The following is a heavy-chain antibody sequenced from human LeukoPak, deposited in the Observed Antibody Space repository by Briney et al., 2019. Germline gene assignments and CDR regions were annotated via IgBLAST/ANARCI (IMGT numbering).Heavy chain of an antibody. D-gene: IGHD3-3*01. J-gene: IGHJ4*02. CDR3: ARALYDFWSGYFHSDY. Sequence: GGSLRLSCAASGFTFDDYGMSWVRQAPGKGLEWVSGINWNGGSTGYADSVKGRFTISRDNAKNSLYLQMNSLRAEDTALYYCARALYDFWSGYFHSDYRGQGTLVTVSS. CDR2: INWNGGST. V-gene: IGHV3-20*04. CDR1: GFTFDDYG.